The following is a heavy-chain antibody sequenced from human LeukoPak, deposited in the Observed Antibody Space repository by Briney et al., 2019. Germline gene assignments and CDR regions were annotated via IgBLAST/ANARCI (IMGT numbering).Heavy chain of an antibody. D-gene: IGHD6-13*01. CDR2: ISDAGTTT. Sequence: PGGSLRLSCAASGFTLSTYWMHWVRRVPGKGLVWVSRISDAGTTTNYVDSVKGLFPISRDNAKNTLYLHMNSLSVEDTAVYYCARPIAGTRNGLAVWGKGTTVTVSS. CDR1: GFTLSTYW. CDR3: ARPIAGTRNGLAV. V-gene: IGHV3-74*01. J-gene: IGHJ6*04.